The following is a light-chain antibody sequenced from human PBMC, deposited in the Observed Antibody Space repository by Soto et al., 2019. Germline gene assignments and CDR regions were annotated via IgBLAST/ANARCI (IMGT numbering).Light chain of an antibody. J-gene: IGLJ3*02. Sequence: QSVLTQPASVSGSPGQSITNSCTGTSSDVGGYNYVSWYQQHPGKAPKLMIYEVSNRPSGVSNRFSGSKSGNTASLTISGLQAEDEADYYCSSYTSSSTLSFGGGTKLTVL. CDR2: EVS. CDR3: SSYTSSSTLS. V-gene: IGLV2-14*01. CDR1: SSDVGGYNY.